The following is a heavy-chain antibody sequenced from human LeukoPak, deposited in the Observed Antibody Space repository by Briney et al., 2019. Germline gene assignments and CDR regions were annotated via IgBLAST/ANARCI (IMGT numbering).Heavy chain of an antibody. CDR2: ISSSGSNI. D-gene: IGHD3-10*02. V-gene: IGHV3-48*03. Sequence: GGSLRLSCAASGFTFSSYEINWVRQAPGKGLEWVSYISSSGSNIYYAESVKGRFTNSRDNAKNSLYLEMNSLRAEDTAVYYCAELGITMIGGVWGKGTTVTISS. CDR3: AELGITMIGGV. CDR1: GFTFSSYE. J-gene: IGHJ6*04.